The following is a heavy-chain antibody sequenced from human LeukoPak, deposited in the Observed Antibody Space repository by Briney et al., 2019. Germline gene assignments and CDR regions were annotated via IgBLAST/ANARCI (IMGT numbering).Heavy chain of an antibody. CDR3: ARVRSYGSSGYYVGNFDY. V-gene: IGHV3-30-3*01. Sequence: PGGSLRLSCAASGFTFSSYAMHWVRQAPGKGLEWVAVISYDGSNKYYAGSVKGRFTISRDNSKNTLYLQMNSLRAEDTAVYYCARVRSYGSSGYYVGNFDYWGQGALVTVSS. CDR2: ISYDGSNK. J-gene: IGHJ4*02. CDR1: GFTFSSYA. D-gene: IGHD3-22*01.